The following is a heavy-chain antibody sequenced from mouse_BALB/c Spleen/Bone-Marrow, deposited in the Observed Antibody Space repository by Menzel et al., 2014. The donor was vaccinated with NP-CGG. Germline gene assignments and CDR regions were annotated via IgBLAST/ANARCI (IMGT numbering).Heavy chain of an antibody. D-gene: IGHD2-2*01. Sequence: EVQLQQSGPELVKPGASVKMSCKASGYTFTSYVIHWVKPKPGQGLEWIGNINPYNDGTKYNEKFKGKATLTSDKSSSTACIELSKLTSEGFAVYYCARSLYGYDWYFDVWGAGTTVTGSS. CDR3: ARSLYGYDWYFDV. V-gene: IGHV1-14*01. J-gene: IGHJ1*01. CDR2: INPYNDGT. CDR1: GYTFTSYV.